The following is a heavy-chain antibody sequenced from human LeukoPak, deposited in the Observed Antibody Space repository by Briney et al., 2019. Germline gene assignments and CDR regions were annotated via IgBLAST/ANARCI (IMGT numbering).Heavy chain of an antibody. CDR3: AGEYCSSTSCRVDY. D-gene: IGHD2-2*01. Sequence: ASVKVSCKASGYTFTGYYMHWVRQAPGQGLEWMGWINPNSGGTNYAQKFRGRVTMTGDTSISTAYMELSRLRSDDTAVYYCAGEYCSSTSCRVDYWGQGTLVTVSS. CDR2: INPNSGGT. V-gene: IGHV1-2*02. CDR1: GYTFTGYY. J-gene: IGHJ4*02.